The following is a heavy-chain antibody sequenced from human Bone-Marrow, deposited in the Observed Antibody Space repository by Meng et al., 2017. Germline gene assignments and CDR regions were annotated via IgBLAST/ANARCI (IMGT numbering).Heavy chain of an antibody. CDR1: GGTFNTYT. CDR3: ARDFRDGDYVGVWFDP. J-gene: IGHJ5*02. Sequence: QGVRVLSAAERYTPGFWVTVSCNASGGTFNTYTTSWVRQDPGQGLEWMGGVIPIFDKANYAQKFQGRVTITADESTSTVYMELSSLRSEDTAVYYCARDFRDGDYVGVWFDPWGQGTLVTVSS. D-gene: IGHD4-17*01. CDR2: VIPIFDKA. V-gene: IGHV1-69*01.